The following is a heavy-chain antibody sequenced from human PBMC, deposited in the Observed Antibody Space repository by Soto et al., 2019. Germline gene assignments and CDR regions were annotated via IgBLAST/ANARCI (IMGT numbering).Heavy chain of an antibody. V-gene: IGHV3-30*18. D-gene: IGHD3-10*01. CDR2: ISYDGSNK. CDR1: GFTFSSYG. Sequence: QVQLVESGGGVVQPGRSLRLSCAASGFTFSSYGMHLVRQAPGKGLEWVAVISYDGSNKYYADSVKGRFTISRDNSKNTLYLQMNRLRAEDTAVYYCAKDQLRGVRGVITYYYGMDVWGQGTTVTVSS. J-gene: IGHJ6*02. CDR3: AKDQLRGVRGVITYYYGMDV.